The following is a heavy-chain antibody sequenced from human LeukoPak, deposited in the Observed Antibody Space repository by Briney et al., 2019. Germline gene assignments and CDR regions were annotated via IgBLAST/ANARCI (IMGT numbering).Heavy chain of an antibody. J-gene: IGHJ5*02. Sequence: TVKVSCTASGGTFSSYAISWVRQAPGQGLEWMGEIIPIFGTANYAQKFQGRVTITADESTNTAYMELSSLRSEDTAVYYCALVDRYYYDSSGYNWFDPWGQGTLVTVSS. V-gene: IGHV1-69*01. CDR2: IIPIFGTA. CDR1: GGTFSSYA. CDR3: ALVDRYYYDSSGYNWFDP. D-gene: IGHD3-22*01.